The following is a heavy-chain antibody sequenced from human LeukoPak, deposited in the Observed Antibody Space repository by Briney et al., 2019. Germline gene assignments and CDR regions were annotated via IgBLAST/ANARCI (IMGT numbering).Heavy chain of an antibody. Sequence: GASVKVSCKASGYTFTGYYMHWVRQAPGQGLEWMGWINPNSGGTNYAQKFQGRVTMTRDTSISTAYMELSRLRSDDTAVYYCARAPLEYCSSTSCYFHWFDPWGQGTLVTVSS. CDR2: INPNSGGT. V-gene: IGHV1-2*02. CDR3: ARAPLEYCSSTSCYFHWFDP. CDR1: GYTFTGYY. D-gene: IGHD2-2*01. J-gene: IGHJ5*02.